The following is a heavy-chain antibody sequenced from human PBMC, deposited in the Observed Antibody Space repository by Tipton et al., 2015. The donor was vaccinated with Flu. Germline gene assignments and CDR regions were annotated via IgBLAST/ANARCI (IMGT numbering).Heavy chain of an antibody. V-gene: IGHV3-7*01. CDR1: GFTFSTYW. Sequence: QLVQSGGGLVQPGGSLRLSCAASGFTFSTYWMSWVRQAPGKGLEWVANMNLDGSDKYYVASVKGQFTISRDNVGNSLYLQMNSLRAEDTAVYYCARGVTKVIDYWGQGTLVTVSS. J-gene: IGHJ4*02. D-gene: IGHD2-21*01. CDR2: MNLDGSDK. CDR3: ARGVTKVIDY.